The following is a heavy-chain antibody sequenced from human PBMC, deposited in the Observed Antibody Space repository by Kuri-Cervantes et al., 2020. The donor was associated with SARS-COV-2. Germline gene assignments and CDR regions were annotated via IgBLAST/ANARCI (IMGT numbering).Heavy chain of an antibody. D-gene: IGHD4-11*01. Sequence: ASVKVSCKATGYTFTGCYMHWVRQAPGQGLEGMGWINPNSGGTNYAQKFQGGVTMTRDTSISTAYMELSRLRSDDTVVYYCAGDFQSKSGYYYYVMDVWGQGTTVTVSS. CDR2: INPNSGGT. V-gene: IGHV1-2*02. CDR3: AGDFQSKSGYYYYVMDV. CDR1: GYTFTGCY. J-gene: IGHJ6*02.